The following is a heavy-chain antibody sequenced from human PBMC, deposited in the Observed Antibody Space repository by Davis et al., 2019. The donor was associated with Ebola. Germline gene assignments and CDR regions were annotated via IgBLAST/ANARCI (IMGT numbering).Heavy chain of an antibody. D-gene: IGHD3-3*01. CDR1: GFTFSSYA. J-gene: IGHJ3*02. CDR3: ARVRINAFDI. CDR2: ISGSGGST. Sequence: GESLKISCAASGFTFSSYAMSWVRQAPGKGLEWVSAISGSGGSTYYADSVKGRFTISRDNSKNTLYLQMNSLRAEDTAVYYCARVRINAFDIWGQGTMVTVSS. V-gene: IGHV3-23*01.